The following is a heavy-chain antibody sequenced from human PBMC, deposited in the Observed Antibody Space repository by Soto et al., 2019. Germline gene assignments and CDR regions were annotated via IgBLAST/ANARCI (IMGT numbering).Heavy chain of an antibody. CDR2: ISGSGGST. D-gene: IGHD5-18*01. V-gene: IGHV3-23*01. CDR3: AKTPKRAMEPDSFDY. J-gene: IGHJ4*02. CDR1: GFTFSSYA. Sequence: EVQLLESGGGLVQPGGSLRLSCAASGFTFSSYAMSWVRQAPGKGLEWVSAISGSGGSTYYADSVKGRFTISRDNSKNTLYLQMNSLSAEDTAVYYCAKTPKRAMEPDSFDYWCQGTLVSVSS.